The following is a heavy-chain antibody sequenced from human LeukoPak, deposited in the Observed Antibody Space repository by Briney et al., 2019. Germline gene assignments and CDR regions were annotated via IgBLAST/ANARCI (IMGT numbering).Heavy chain of an antibody. CDR2: INHSGST. J-gene: IGHJ4*02. Sequence: SETLSLTCAVYGGSFSGYYWSWIRQPPGQGLEWIGEINHSGSTNYNPSLKSRVTISVDTSKNQFSLKLSSVTAADTAVYYCATYYDSSGYYFRWGQGTLVTVSS. CDR1: GGSFSGYY. D-gene: IGHD3-22*01. V-gene: IGHV4-34*01. CDR3: ATYYDSSGYYFR.